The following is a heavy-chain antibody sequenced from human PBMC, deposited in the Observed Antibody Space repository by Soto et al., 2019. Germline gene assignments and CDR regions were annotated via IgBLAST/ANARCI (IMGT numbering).Heavy chain of an antibody. D-gene: IGHD4-17*01. CDR1: GSTFTSSA. J-gene: IGHJ3*02. CDR3: AGDYGGNPPLI. Sequence: SVKVSCKASGSTFTSSAVQWVRQARGQRLEWIGWIVVGSGNTNYAQKFQERVTITRDMSTSTAYMELSSLRSEDTAVYYCAGDYGGNPPLIWGQGTMVTVSS. CDR2: IVVGSGNT. V-gene: IGHV1-58*01.